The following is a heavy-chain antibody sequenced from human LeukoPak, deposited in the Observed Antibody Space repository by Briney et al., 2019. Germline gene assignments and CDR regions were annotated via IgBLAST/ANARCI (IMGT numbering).Heavy chain of an antibody. Sequence: ASVKVSCKASGYTFTSYDINWVRQATGQGLEWMGWMNPNSANTGYAQKFQGRVSMTRNTSISTAYMELSSLRSEDTAVYYCAREGFLDAFDIWGQGTLVTVSS. CDR1: GYTFTSYD. V-gene: IGHV1-8*01. J-gene: IGHJ3*02. CDR2: MNPNSANT. CDR3: AREGFLDAFDI.